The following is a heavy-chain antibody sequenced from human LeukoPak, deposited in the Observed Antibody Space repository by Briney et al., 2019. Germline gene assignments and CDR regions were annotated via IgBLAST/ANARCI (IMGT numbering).Heavy chain of an antibody. Sequence: SETLSLTCAVYGGSFSGYYWSWIRQPPGKGLEWIGEINHSGSTNYNPSLKSRVAISVDTSKNQFSLKLSSVTAADTAVYYCAREAELERHFDYWGQGTLVTVSS. D-gene: IGHD1-1*01. CDR3: AREAELERHFDY. J-gene: IGHJ4*02. CDR1: GGSFSGYY. V-gene: IGHV4-34*01. CDR2: INHSGST.